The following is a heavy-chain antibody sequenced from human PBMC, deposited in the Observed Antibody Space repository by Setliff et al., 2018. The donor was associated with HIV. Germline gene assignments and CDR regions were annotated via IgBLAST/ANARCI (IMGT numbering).Heavy chain of an antibody. J-gene: IGHJ3*01. V-gene: IGHV1-18*01. D-gene: IGHD4-4*01. CDR3: AREPPSSNPTLQYAFDL. CDR1: GYTFTSYD. Sequence: GASVKVSCKASGYTFTSYDISWVRQAPGQGLEWLGWSSPNGNTKNHHKFEGRITMTTDTPTTTAFMELRSLTSDDTAVYFCAREPPSSNPTLQYAFDLWGQGTMVTVSS. CDR2: SSPNGNT.